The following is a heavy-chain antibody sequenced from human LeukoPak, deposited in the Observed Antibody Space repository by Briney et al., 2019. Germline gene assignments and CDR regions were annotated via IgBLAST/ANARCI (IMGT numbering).Heavy chain of an antibody. CDR2: IGINEDNI. Sequence: GGSLRLSXADHGFTFSSYEINWVRQAPGKGLEWLSYIGINEDNIYYADSVKGRFTISRDNAKSSVFLQMNSLRVEDTAVYYCARETAHCGGDCYDYWGQGTLVTVSS. CDR3: ARETAHCGGDCYDY. CDR1: GFTFSSYE. V-gene: IGHV3-48*03. D-gene: IGHD2-21*01. J-gene: IGHJ4*02.